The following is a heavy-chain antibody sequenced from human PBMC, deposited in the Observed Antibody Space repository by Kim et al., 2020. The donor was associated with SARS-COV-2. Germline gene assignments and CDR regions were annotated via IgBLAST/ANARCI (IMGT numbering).Heavy chain of an antibody. D-gene: IGHD3-10*01. CDR1: GFTFSNYW. J-gene: IGHJ4*02. CDR3: ARDLHDGSAQY. Sequence: GGSLRLSCAASGFTFSNYWMHWFRQAPGKGLMWVSRIDRDGRRTNYADSVKGRFTISRDNAKNTLYVQMNSLRAEDTAVYYCARDLHDGSAQYWGQGTLV. V-gene: IGHV3-74*01. CDR2: IDRDGRRT.